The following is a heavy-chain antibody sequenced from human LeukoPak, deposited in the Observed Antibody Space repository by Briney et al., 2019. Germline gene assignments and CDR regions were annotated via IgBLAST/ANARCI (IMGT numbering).Heavy chain of an antibody. D-gene: IGHD3-10*01. CDR3: VGYGSGSYYPENNWFDS. V-gene: IGHV4-30-4*01. J-gene: IGHJ5*01. Sequence: PSQTLSLTCTVSGGSISSGDYYWSWIRQPPGKGLEWIGYIYYSGSTYYNPSLKSRVTISVDTSKNQFSLKLSSVTAADTAVYYCVGYGSGSYYPENNWFDSWGQGTLVTVSS. CDR1: GGSISSGDYY. CDR2: IYYSGST.